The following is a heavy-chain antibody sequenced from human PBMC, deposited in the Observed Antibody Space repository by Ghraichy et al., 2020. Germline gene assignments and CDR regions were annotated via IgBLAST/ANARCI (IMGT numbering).Heavy chain of an antibody. V-gene: IGHV3-49*03. CDR2: IRSKAYGGTT. D-gene: IGHD2-2*03. CDR3: TRGLDIVVVPAANYFDY. J-gene: IGHJ4*02. Sequence: GGSLRLSCTASGFTFGDYAMSWFRQAPGKGLEWVGFIRSKAYGGTTEYAASVKGRFTISRDDSKSIAYLQMNSLKTEDTAVYNCTRGLDIVVVPAANYFDYWGQGTLVTVSS. CDR1: GFTFGDYA.